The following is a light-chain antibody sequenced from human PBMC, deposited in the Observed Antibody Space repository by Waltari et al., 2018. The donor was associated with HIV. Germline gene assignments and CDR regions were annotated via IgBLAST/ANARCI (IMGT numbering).Light chain of an antibody. J-gene: IGLJ3*02. CDR1: SLPKQN. CDR2: KDS. V-gene: IGLV3-25*03. CDR3: QSADSSGSSWV. Sequence: SYELTQPPSVSVSPGQTARITCSGDSLPKQNVYWYQQRPGRAPVLVIYKDSERPSAIPERFSCSRSGTTVTLTISGVQADDEADYYCQSADSSGSSWVFGGGTKLTV.